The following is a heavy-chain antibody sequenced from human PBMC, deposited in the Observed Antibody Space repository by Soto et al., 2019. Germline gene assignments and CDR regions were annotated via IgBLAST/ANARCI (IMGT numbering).Heavy chain of an antibody. J-gene: IGHJ6*02. CDR1: GYTFTCYY. Sequence: XSVKVSCKASGYTFTCYYMHWVRQAPGQGLEWVGWINPNSGGTNYAQKFQGRVTMTRDTSISTAYMELSSLRSDDTAVYYCARGDCSSTSCYHYYYYYGMDVWGQGTTVTVS. CDR3: ARGDCSSTSCYHYYYYYGMDV. D-gene: IGHD2-2*01. V-gene: IGHV1-2*02. CDR2: INPNSGGT.